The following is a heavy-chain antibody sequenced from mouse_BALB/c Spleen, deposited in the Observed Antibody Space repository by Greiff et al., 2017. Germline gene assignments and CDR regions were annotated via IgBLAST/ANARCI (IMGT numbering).Heavy chain of an antibody. CDR2: ISDGGSYT. CDR1: GFTFSDYY. V-gene: IGHV5-4*02. J-gene: IGHJ4*01. Sequence: EVMLVESGGVLVKPGGSLKLSCAASGFTFSDYYMYWVRQTPEKRLEWVATISDGGSYTYYPDSVKGRFTISRDNAKNNLYLQMSSLKSEDTAMYYCARLITKAMDYWGQGTSVTVSS. CDR3: ARLITKAMDY. D-gene: IGHD2-4*01.